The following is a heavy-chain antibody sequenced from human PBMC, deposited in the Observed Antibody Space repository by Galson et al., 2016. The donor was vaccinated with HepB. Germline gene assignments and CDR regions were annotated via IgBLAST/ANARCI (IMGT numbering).Heavy chain of an antibody. Sequence: LSLTCTVSGDAITSGTYYWGWIRQPPGKGLEWVGCVFYSGSTYYNPSLKSRLTISLDTSRNLFSLKMKSVTAADTALYFCARGDDGGNAFAYWGQGALVTVSS. D-gene: IGHD4-23*01. CDR3: ARGDDGGNAFAY. CDR1: GDAITSGTYY. V-gene: IGHV4-39*07. CDR2: VFYSGST. J-gene: IGHJ4*02.